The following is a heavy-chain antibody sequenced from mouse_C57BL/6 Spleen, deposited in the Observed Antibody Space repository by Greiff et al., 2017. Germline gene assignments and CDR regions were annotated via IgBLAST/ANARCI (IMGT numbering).Heavy chain of an antibody. D-gene: IGHD1-1*02. Sequence: EVKLVESGEGLVKPGGSLKLSCAASGFTFSSYAMSWVRQTPEKRLEWVAYISSGGDYTYYADTVKGRFTISRDNTRNTLYLQMSSLKSEDAAMYYCTRDYGGYHARAMDYWGQGTSVTVSS. J-gene: IGHJ4*01. CDR3: TRDYGGYHARAMDY. CDR2: ISSGGDYT. V-gene: IGHV5-9-1*02. CDR1: GFTFSSYA.